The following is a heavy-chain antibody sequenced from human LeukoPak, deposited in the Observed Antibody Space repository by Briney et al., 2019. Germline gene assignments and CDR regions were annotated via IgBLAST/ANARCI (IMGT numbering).Heavy chain of an antibody. CDR2: INPNSGGA. D-gene: IGHD2-2*01. V-gene: IGHV1-2*02. Sequence: ASVKVSCKASGYTFTGYYMHWVRQAPGQGLEWMGWINPNSGGANYAQKFQGRVTMTRDTSISTAYMELSRLRSDDTAVYYCARERTVVVPWYYYYGMDVWGQGTTVTVSS. CDR3: ARERTVVVPWYYYYGMDV. CDR1: GYTFTGYY. J-gene: IGHJ6*02.